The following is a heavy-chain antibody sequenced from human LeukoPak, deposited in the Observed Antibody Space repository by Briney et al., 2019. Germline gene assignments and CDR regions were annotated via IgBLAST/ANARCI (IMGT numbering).Heavy chain of an antibody. Sequence: ASVKVSCKASGYTFTGYYMHWVRQAPGQGLEWMRWINPNSGGTNYAQKFQGRVTMTRDTSISTAYMDLSRLRSDDTAVYYCARAEYDFWSGYYPGVDYYYMDVWGKGTTVTVSS. V-gene: IGHV1-2*02. J-gene: IGHJ6*03. D-gene: IGHD3-3*01. CDR3: ARAEYDFWSGYYPGVDYYYMDV. CDR2: INPNSGGT. CDR1: GYTFTGYY.